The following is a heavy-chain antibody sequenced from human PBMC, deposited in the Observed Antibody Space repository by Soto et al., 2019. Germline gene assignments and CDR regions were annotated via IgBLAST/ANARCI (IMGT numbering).Heavy chain of an antibody. V-gene: IGHV2-5*01. CDR1: GFSLSSSGGS. Sequence: QITLEESGPTLVKPTQTLTLTCTFSGFSLSSSGGSVGWIRQPPGKALEWLALIYGSDDKRYSPSLRRRLSITKDTSQDQVVLTMTNIVPVDTATYYCAHRRNLDILVIPADLGYFDLWGQGNLVTVSS. CDR2: IYGSDDK. J-gene: IGHJ4*02. D-gene: IGHD2-2*01. CDR3: AHRRNLDILVIPADLGYFDL.